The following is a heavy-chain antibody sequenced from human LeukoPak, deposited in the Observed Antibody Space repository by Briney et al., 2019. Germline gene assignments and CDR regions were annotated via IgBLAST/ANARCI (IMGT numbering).Heavy chain of an antibody. CDR1: GYTFTSYG. Sequence: ASVKVSCKASGYTFTSYGISWVRQAPGQGLEWMGWISAYNGNTNYAQKLHGRVTMTRDTSISTAYMELSSLRSDDTAVYYCARSIVGATPIDYWGQGTLVTVSS. V-gene: IGHV1-18*01. CDR3: ARSIVGATPIDY. D-gene: IGHD1-26*01. J-gene: IGHJ4*02. CDR2: ISAYNGNT.